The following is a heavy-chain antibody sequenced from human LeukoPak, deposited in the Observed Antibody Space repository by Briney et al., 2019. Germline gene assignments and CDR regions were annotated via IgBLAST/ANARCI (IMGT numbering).Heavy chain of an antibody. J-gene: IGHJ4*02. D-gene: IGHD3-9*01. CDR1: GYIFTNYG. Sequence: GASEKVSCKASGYIFTNYGISWVRQAPGQGLEWMGWISAYNGNTNYAQKLQGRVTMTTDTSTSTAYMELRSLRSDDTAVYYCARDSAHYDILTGPGAGTFDYWGQGTLVTVSS. CDR2: ISAYNGNT. CDR3: ARDSAHYDILTGPGAGTFDY. V-gene: IGHV1-18*01.